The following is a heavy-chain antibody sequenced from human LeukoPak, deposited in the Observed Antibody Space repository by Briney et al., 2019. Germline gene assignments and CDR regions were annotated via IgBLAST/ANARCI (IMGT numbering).Heavy chain of an antibody. CDR2: INPNSGGT. D-gene: IGHD6-13*01. J-gene: IGHJ6*02. CDR1: GYTFTGYY. CDR3: ARQAAAGPTNYYYGMDV. Sequence: AASVKVSCKASGYTFTGYYMHWVRQAPGQGLEWMGWINPNSGGTNYAQKFQGRVTMTRDTSISTAYMELSRLRSDDTAVYYCARQAAAGPTNYYYGMDVWGQGTTVTVSS. V-gene: IGHV1-2*02.